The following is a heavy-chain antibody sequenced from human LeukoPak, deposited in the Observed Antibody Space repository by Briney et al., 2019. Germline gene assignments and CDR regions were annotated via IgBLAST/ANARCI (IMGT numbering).Heavy chain of an antibody. CDR1: GFTFSSYG. CDR2: ISYDGSNK. J-gene: IGHJ4*02. V-gene: IGHV3-30*18. Sequence: GGSLRLSCAASGFTFSSYGMHWVRQAPGKGLEWVAVISYDGSNKYYADSVKGRFTISRDNSKNTLYLQMNSLRAEDTAVYYCSKDWSRSSYGSFDYGFRGTVVNVSS. D-gene: IGHD5-18*01. CDR3: SKDWSRSSYGSFDY.